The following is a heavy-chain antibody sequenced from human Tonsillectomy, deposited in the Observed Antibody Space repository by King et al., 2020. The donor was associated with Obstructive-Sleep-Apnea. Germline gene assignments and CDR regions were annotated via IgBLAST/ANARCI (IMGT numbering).Heavy chain of an antibody. Sequence: QLVQSGAEVKKPGESLRISCKGSGYSFTTYWISWVRQMPGKGLEWMGKIDPSDSYCNYSPSFQGHVTISADKSISTAYLQWSSLKASDTAMYYCARHNLGYCSRNSCYAVDYWGQGTLVTVSS. CDR1: GYSFTTYW. V-gene: IGHV5-10-1*03. J-gene: IGHJ4*02. D-gene: IGHD2-2*01. CDR3: ARHNLGYCSRNSCYAVDY. CDR2: IDPSDSYC.